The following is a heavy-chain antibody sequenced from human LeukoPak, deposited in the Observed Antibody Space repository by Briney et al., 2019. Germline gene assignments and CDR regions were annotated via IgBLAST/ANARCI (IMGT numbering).Heavy chain of an antibody. D-gene: IGHD6-19*01. CDR1: GFTFSSSA. J-gene: IGHJ4*02. V-gene: IGHV3-23*01. CDR2: IPSSGGYI. Sequence: GGSLRLSCAASGFTFSSSAMSWVRQAPGKGLEWVSAIPSSGGYIFYADSVKGRFTISRDNSENTLYLQMNSMRADDKAVYYFAKYYRSVWYLHYWGPRNLVTVSS. CDR3: AKYYRSVWYLHY.